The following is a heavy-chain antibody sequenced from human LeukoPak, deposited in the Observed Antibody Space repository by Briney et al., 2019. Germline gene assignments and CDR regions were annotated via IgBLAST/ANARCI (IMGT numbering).Heavy chain of an antibody. D-gene: IGHD2-15*01. J-gene: IGHJ3*02. CDR2: INSDGSST. V-gene: IGHV3-74*01. CDR3: AREGGGSFGDAFDI. CDR1: GFTFSSYW. Sequence: GGSLRLSCAASGFTFSSYWMHWVRQAPGKGLVWVSRINSDGSSTSYADSVKGRFTISRDNAKNTLYLQMNSLRAEDTAVYYCAREGGGSFGDAFDIWGQGTMVTVSS.